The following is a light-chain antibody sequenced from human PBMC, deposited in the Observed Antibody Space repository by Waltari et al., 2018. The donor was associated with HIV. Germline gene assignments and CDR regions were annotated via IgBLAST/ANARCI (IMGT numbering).Light chain of an antibody. CDR3: ATWDFSLNGRVV. J-gene: IGLJ2*01. CDR1: SSNIGRNA. Sequence: QSVLTQPPSASGTPGQRVTISCSGSSSNIGRNAVNWYQHLPGTAPKLRSYGNDERPSGVPDRFSGSKSGTSASLAISGLQSEDEGDYYCATWDFSLNGRVVFGGGTKLTVL. V-gene: IGLV1-44*01. CDR2: GND.